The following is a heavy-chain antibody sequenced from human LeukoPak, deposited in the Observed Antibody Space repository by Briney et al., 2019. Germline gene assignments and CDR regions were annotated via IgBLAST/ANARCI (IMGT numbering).Heavy chain of an antibody. V-gene: IGHV3-11*06. Sequence: PGGSLRLSCAASGFIFSDYYMSWIRQAPGKGLEWVSYISSSSSYTNYADSVKGRFTISRDDAKNSLYLQMNSLRAEDTAVYYCARDALTTAIIRGDHWGQGTQVTVS. CDR1: GFIFSDYY. CDR3: ARDALTTAIIRGDH. D-gene: IGHD4-17*01. J-gene: IGHJ4*02. CDR2: ISSSSSYT.